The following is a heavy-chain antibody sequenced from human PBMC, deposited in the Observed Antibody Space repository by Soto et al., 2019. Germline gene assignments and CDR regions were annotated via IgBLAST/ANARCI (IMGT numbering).Heavy chain of an antibody. CDR2: ISYDGSNK. V-gene: IGHV3-30-3*01. Sequence: PGGSLRLSCAASGVTFSSYAMHWVRQAPGKGLEWVAVISYDGSNKYYTDSVKGRFTISRDNSKNTLYLQMNSLRAEDTAVYYCARDLGYSYSYGFDYWGPGTMLTVSS. CDR3: ARDLGYSYSYGFDY. CDR1: GVTFSSYA. D-gene: IGHD5-18*01. J-gene: IGHJ4*02.